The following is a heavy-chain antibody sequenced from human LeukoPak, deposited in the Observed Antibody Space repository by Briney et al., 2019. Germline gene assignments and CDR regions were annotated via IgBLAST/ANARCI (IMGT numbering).Heavy chain of an antibody. Sequence: GGSLRLSCAASGFTLSSYYMHWVRQAPGKGLVWVSRVDNDGSGSIYADSVKGRFTTSRDNAKNTVFLQMNSLRVEDTAVYYCARGGFSHGFDLWGQGTRVTVSS. CDR1: GFTLSSYY. V-gene: IGHV3-74*01. J-gene: IGHJ4*02. CDR2: VDNDGSGS. CDR3: ARGGFSHGFDL. D-gene: IGHD2/OR15-2a*01.